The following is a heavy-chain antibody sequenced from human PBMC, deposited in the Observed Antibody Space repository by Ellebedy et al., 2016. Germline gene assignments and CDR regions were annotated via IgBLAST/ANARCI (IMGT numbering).Heavy chain of an antibody. J-gene: IGHJ6*02. CDR3: ASHPPGV. Sequence: GESLKISXAASRFTVSDYGMSWVRQAPGKGLEWVANIKQDGSEKYYVDSVKGRFTISRDNAKNSLYLQMNSLRAEDTAVYYCASHPPGVWGQGTTVTVSS. CDR1: RFTVSDYG. CDR2: IKQDGSEK. V-gene: IGHV3-7*03.